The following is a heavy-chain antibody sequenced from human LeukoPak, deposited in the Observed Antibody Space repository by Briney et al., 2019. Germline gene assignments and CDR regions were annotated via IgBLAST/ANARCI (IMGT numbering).Heavy chain of an antibody. D-gene: IGHD3-16*01. CDR3: VRSGVVLQTGFDF. Sequence: SETLSLTCAVSGGPMMTGPYYWGWIRQPPGKGLEWLGSIFYDGTIYYSPSLKSRVSVSADTSRNQFSLRLTSASAADTAVYYCVRSGVVLQTGFDFWGQGALVTVSS. CDR1: GGPMMTGPYY. CDR2: IFYDGTI. J-gene: IGHJ4*02. V-gene: IGHV4-39*07.